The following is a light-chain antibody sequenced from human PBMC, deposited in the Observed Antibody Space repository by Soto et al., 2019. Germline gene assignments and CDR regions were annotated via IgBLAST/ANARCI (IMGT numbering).Light chain of an antibody. J-gene: IGKJ4*01. Sequence: EIVMTQSPATLSVSPGERATLSCRASQSVSSNLAWYQQNPGQAHRLLIYGASTRATGIPARFSGSGSGTEFTLTISSLQSEDFAVYYCQQYNNWPPPLTFGGGTKVEIK. CDR3: QQYNNWPPPLT. V-gene: IGKV3-15*01. CDR2: GAS. CDR1: QSVSSN.